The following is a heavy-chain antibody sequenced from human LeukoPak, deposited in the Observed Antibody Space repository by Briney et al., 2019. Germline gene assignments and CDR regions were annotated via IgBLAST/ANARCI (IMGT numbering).Heavy chain of an antibody. V-gene: IGHV4-34*01. J-gene: IGHJ6*02. CDR2: INHSGST. D-gene: IGHD3-3*01. CDR3: ARSHHYDFWSGYYTGGYYYYGMDV. Sequence: PSETLSLTCAVYGGSFSGYYWSWIRQPPGKGLEWIGEINHSGSTNYNPSLKSRVTISVGTSKNQFSLKLSSVTAADTAVYYCARSHHYDFWSGYYTGGYYYYGMDVWGQGTTVTVSS. CDR1: GGSFSGYY.